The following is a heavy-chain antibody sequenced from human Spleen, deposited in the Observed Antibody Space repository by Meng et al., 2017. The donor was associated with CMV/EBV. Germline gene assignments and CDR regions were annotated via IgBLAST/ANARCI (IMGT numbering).Heavy chain of an antibody. J-gene: IGHJ4*02. D-gene: IGHD4-11*01. CDR1: GFAFSSYT. CDR2: VSSDGTNK. Sequence: SLKTSCAASGFAFSSYTLHWVRQAPGKGREWVALVSSDGTNKYYPDSVKGRFTISRDNSKNTLYMQMNSLSPADTAVYYCARDPLEENYRGSHFDHWGQGTLVTVSS. V-gene: IGHV3-30-3*01. CDR3: ARDPLEENYRGSHFDH.